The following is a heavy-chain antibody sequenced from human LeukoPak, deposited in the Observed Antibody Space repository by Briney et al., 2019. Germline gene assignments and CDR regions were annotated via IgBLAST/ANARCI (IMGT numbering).Heavy chain of an antibody. CDR2: IYTSGGT. CDR3: ARGPARSSPSYYYYMDV. Sequence: SETLSLTCTVSGGSISSSSYYWSWIRQPAGKGLEWIGRIYTSGGTNYNPSLKTRVTISVDTSKNQFSLKLSSVTAADTAVYYCARGPARSSPSYYYYMDVWGKGTTVTVSS. CDR1: GGSISSSSYY. D-gene: IGHD6-6*01. J-gene: IGHJ6*03. V-gene: IGHV4-61*02.